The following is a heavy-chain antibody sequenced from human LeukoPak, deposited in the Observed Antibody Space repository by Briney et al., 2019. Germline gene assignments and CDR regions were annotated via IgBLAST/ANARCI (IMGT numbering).Heavy chain of an antibody. V-gene: IGHV3-23*01. J-gene: IGHJ4*02. CDR2: ICSSGGTK. CDR1: GFTFSSYG. D-gene: IGHD3-22*01. CDR3: AKAGGRSYYGSSGSEIDY. Sequence: GGSLRLSCAASGFTFSSYGMRWVRQTPGKGLEWVSSICSSGGTKYYADSVKGRFTISRDISRNALYLQMNSLTAEDTAVYYCAKAGGRSYYGSSGSEIDYWGQGTLVTVSS.